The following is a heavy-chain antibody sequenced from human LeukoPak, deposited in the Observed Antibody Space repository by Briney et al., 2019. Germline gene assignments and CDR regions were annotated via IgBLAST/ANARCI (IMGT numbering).Heavy chain of an antibody. CDR1: GYSISSGFY. CDR3: ARGDSGWYLGLGFDY. Sequence: SETLSLTCTVSGYSISSGFYWGWIRQPPGKGLEWIGSIYSSGSTYYNPSLKSRVTISVDTSKNQVSLKLRSVTAADTAVYYCARGDSGWYLGLGFDYWGQGTLVTVSS. J-gene: IGHJ4*02. V-gene: IGHV4-38-2*02. D-gene: IGHD6-19*01. CDR2: IYSSGST.